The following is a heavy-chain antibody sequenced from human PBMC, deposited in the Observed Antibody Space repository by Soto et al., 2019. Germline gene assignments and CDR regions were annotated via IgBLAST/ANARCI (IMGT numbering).Heavy chain of an antibody. CDR2: ISAYNGNT. D-gene: IGHD3-3*01. J-gene: IGHJ6*03. V-gene: IGHV1-18*01. Sequence: GASVKVSCKASGYTFTSYGISWVRQAPGQGLEWMGWISAYNGNTNYAQKLQGRVTMTTDTSTSTAYMELRSLRSDDTAVYYSARDREWPEYYYYTDVWGKGTTLNVSS. CDR3: ARDREWPEYYYYTDV. CDR1: GYTFTSYG.